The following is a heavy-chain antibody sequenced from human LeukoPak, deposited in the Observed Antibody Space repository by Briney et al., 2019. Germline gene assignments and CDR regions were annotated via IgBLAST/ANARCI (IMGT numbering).Heavy chain of an antibody. CDR2: IASDGSST. V-gene: IGHV3-74*01. CDR1: GFTFSSYW. CDR3: ARGRPHGNDY. Sequence: GGSLRLSCAASGFTFSSYWMNRVRQAPGKGLVWVSRIASDGSSTTYADSVKGRFSISRDNAKNTLYLQMNSLRVEDTAVYYCARGRPHGNDYWGQGTLVTVSS. D-gene: IGHD4-23*01. J-gene: IGHJ4*02.